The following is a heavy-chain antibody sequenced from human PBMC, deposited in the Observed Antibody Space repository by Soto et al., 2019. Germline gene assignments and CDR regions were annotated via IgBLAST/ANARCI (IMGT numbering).Heavy chain of an antibody. D-gene: IGHD6-13*01. J-gene: IGHJ6*02. CDR1: GGSFSGYY. Sequence: PLETLSLTCAVYGGSFSGYYWSWIRQPPGKGLEWIGEINHSGSTNYNPSLKSRVTISVDTSKNQFSLKLSSVTAADTAVYYCARGPGKQQLVPYYYGMDVWGQGTTVTVSS. CDR2: INHSGST. V-gene: IGHV4-34*01. CDR3: ARGPGKQQLVPYYYGMDV.